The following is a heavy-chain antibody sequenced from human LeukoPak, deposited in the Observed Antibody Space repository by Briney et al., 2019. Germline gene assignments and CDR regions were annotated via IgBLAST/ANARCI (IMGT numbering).Heavy chain of an antibody. CDR2: IKNKGVGGTT. CDR3: TTATYYCDGSYYYLVIDY. V-gene: IGHV3-15*01. Sequence: PGGSLRLSCVASGFNFNNAWMSWVRQAPGKGLEWVGRIKNKGVGGTTDYAAPVKGRFTISRDDSKNTLYLQMNSLKTEDTAVYFCTTATYYCDGSYYYLVIDYWGQGSLVTVSS. CDR1: GFNFNNAW. D-gene: IGHD3-22*01. J-gene: IGHJ4*02.